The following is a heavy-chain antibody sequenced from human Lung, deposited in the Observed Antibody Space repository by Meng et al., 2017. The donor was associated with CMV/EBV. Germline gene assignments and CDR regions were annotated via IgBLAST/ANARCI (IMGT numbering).Heavy chain of an antibody. CDR2: ISSASRSSATSSNLM. J-gene: IGHJ6*02. D-gene: IGHD5-24*01. CDR1: GSSFNKYS. CDR3: ARDDDLQYGRDV. V-gene: IGHV3-21*01. Sequence: GESXKISCAASGSSFNKYSFHWVRQAPGQGLEWVSFISSASRSSATSSNLMHYAESVNGRFTISRDNAKNSLYLQMNSLRNEDTAVYYCARDDDLQYGRDVGXQGTXVTVSS.